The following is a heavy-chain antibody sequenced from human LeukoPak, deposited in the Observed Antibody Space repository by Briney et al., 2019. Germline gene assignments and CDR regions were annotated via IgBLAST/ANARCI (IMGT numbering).Heavy chain of an antibody. CDR1: GFTFSSYW. CDR3: ARDSSGVDHDFDY. D-gene: IGHD1-26*01. CDR2: IKQDGSEK. V-gene: IGHV3-7*01. J-gene: IGHJ4*02. Sequence: PGGSLRLSCAASGFTFSSYWMSWVRQAPGKGLEWVANIKQDGSEKYYVDSVKGRFTISRDNAKNSLYLQMNSLRAEDTAVYYCARDSSGVDHDFDYWGQGTLVTVSS.